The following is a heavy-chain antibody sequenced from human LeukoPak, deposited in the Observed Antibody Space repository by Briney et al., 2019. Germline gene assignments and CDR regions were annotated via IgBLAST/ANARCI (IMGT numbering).Heavy chain of an antibody. J-gene: IGHJ4*02. CDR3: ATNPITIFGVVIAYFDY. Sequence: GASVKVSCKASGYTFTGYYMHWVRQAPGQGLEWMGWINPNSGGTNYAQKFQGGVTMTRDTSISTAYMELSRLRSDDTAVYYCATNPITIFGVVIAYFDYWGQGTLVTVSS. D-gene: IGHD3-3*01. V-gene: IGHV1-2*02. CDR1: GYTFTGYY. CDR2: INPNSGGT.